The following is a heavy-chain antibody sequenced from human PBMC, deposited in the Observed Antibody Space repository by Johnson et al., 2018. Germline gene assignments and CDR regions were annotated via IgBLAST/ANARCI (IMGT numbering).Heavy chain of an antibody. CDR1: GFIFSGYS. CDR2: ITSSSSNI. CDR3: AGGVDNFDI. Sequence: VQSGGSLRLSCAASGFIFSGYSMNWVRQAPGKGLEWLSYITSSSSNIHYADSVKGRVTISRDNARNLLYLQINSLRADDTAVYYCAGGVDNFDIWGKGTMVTVSS. D-gene: IGHD3-9*01. J-gene: IGHJ3*02. V-gene: IGHV3-48*01.